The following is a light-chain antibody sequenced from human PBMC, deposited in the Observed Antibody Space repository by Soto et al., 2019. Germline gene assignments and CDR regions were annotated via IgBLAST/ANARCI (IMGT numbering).Light chain of an antibody. CDR2: DAS. Sequence: IVLTQSPATLSLSPWERATLSCRASQSVSSYLAWYQQKPGQAPRLLIYDASNRATGIPARFSGSGSGTDFTLTISSLEPEDFAVYYCQQRSNWPPEDTFGQGTRLEIK. CDR1: QSVSSY. V-gene: IGKV3-11*01. J-gene: IGKJ5*01. CDR3: QQRSNWPPEDT.